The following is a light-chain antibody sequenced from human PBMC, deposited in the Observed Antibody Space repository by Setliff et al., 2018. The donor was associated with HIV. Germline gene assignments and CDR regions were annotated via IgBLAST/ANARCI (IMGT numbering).Light chain of an antibody. CDR1: SSDIGDYNY. J-gene: IGLJ1*01. CDR3: SSYTSNNSGV. CDR2: DVS. Sequence: QSALTQPASVSGSPGQSITISCTGTSSDIGDYNYVSWYQQHPGKAPKVMIYDVSKRPSGVSTRFSGSKSGDTASLTISGLQAEDEADYYCSSYTSNNSGVFGTGTKVTVL. V-gene: IGLV2-14*03.